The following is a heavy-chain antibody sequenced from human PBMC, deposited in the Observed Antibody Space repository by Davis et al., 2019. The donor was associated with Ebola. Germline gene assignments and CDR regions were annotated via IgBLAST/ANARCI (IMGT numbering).Heavy chain of an antibody. CDR3: ARVKTENYYYYGMDV. Sequence: GESLKISCKGSGYSFTSYWIGWVRQMPGKGLEWMGIIYPGDSDTRYSPSFPGQVTISADKSISTAYLQWSSLKASDTAMYYCARVKTENYYYYGMDVWGQRTTVTVSS. CDR1: GYSFTSYW. V-gene: IGHV5-51*01. J-gene: IGHJ6*02. CDR2: IYPGDSDT. D-gene: IGHD1-1*01.